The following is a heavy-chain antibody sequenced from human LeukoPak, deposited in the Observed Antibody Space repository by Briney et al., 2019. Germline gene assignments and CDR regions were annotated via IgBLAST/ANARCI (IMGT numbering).Heavy chain of an antibody. CDR2: INPNSGGT. J-gene: IGHJ4*02. CDR3: ARSIVGVAMSDY. D-gene: IGHD5-12*01. Sequence: SSVKVSCKASVYTFTGYYMHWVRQAPGQGREWMGWINPNSGGTNYAQKSQGRVTITRDTAISTAFMELSRLRSDDTAVYYCARSIVGVAMSDYWGRGTLV. CDR1: VYTFTGYY. V-gene: IGHV1-2*02.